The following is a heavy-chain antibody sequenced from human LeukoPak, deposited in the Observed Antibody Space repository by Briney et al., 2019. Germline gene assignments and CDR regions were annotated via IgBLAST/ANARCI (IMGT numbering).Heavy chain of an antibody. CDR3: ARGGEGYHFGSASQDY. Sequence: SETLSLTCAVYGGSFSGYYWSWIRQPPGKGLEWTGEINHSGSTNYNPSIKSRVTISVDTSKNQFSLKLSSVTAADTAVYYCARGGEGYHFGSASQDYWGQGTLVTVSS. J-gene: IGHJ4*02. CDR1: GGSFSGYY. V-gene: IGHV4-34*01. CDR2: INHSGST. D-gene: IGHD3-10*01.